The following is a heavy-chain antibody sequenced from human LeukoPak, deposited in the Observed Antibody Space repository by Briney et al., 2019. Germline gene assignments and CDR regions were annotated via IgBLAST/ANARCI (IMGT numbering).Heavy chain of an antibody. J-gene: IGHJ4*02. CDR2: IYPGDSTP. D-gene: IGHD4-11*01. Sequence: GASLKISCRGSGYSFINYWIAWVRHMPGKGLEWMGIIYPGDSTPRYSPSIQGQVTFSADKSINTAYLQWSSLKASDNAMYYCARHEDGGTYTYWGQGTLVTVSS. CDR3: ARHEDGGTYTY. V-gene: IGHV5-51*01. CDR1: GYSFINYW.